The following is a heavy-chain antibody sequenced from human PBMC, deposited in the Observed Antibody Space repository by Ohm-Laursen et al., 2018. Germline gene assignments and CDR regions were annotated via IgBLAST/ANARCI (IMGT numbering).Heavy chain of an antibody. J-gene: IGHJ4*02. CDR3: AKSRDLAGG. D-gene: IGHD2-21*01. CDR1: GFTFTSYW. V-gene: IGHV3-7*01. Sequence: SLRLSRTASGFTFTSYWVSRARQAPGKGLAWVANMNEIGSENYFVDSVRGRFTISRDNAKNSLFLQMNSLRVEDTAVYYCAKSRDLAGGWGQGTLVIVSS. CDR2: MNEIGSEN.